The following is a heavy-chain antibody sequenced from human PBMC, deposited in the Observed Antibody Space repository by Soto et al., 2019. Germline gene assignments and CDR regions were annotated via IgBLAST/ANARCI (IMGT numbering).Heavy chain of an antibody. D-gene: IGHD6-19*01. CDR1: GGTFSSYT. J-gene: IGHJ6*02. V-gene: IGHV1-69*02. Sequence: QVQLVQSGAEVKKPGSSVKVSCKASGGTFSSYTISWVRQATGQGLEWMGRIIPILGIANYAQKFQGRVTITADKSTSTAYMELSSLRSEDTAVYYCAILAYSSGWPTYYYYYGMDVWGQGTTVTVSS. CDR3: AILAYSSGWPTYYYYYGMDV. CDR2: IIPILGIA.